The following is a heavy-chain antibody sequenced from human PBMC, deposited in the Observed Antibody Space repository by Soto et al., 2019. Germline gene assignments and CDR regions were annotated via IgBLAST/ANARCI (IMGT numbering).Heavy chain of an antibody. V-gene: IGHV3-23*04. Sequence: VQLVESGGGVVQPGRSLRLSCAASGFTFSSYAMSWVRQAPGKGLEWVSAISGSGGSTYYADSVKGRFTISRDNSKNTLYLQMNSLRAEDTAVYYCAKDHPFYGSGSYHYYYYYGMDVWGQGTTVTVSS. J-gene: IGHJ6*02. D-gene: IGHD3-10*01. CDR2: ISGSGGST. CDR3: AKDHPFYGSGSYHYYYYYGMDV. CDR1: GFTFSSYA.